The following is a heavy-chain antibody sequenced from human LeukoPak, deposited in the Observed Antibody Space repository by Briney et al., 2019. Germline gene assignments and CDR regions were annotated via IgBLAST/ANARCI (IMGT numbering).Heavy chain of an antibody. CDR2: INPDGSEK. CDR3: ARVQDDYGDYGSDY. Sequence: GGSLRLSCAVSGFTFSSDWMIWVRQAPGKGLEWVANINPDGSEKNYVDSVRGRFTISRDNAKNSLYLQMNSLRAEDTAVYYCARVQDDYGDYGSDYWGQGTLVTVSS. J-gene: IGHJ4*02. CDR1: GFTFSSDW. V-gene: IGHV3-7*01. D-gene: IGHD4-17*01.